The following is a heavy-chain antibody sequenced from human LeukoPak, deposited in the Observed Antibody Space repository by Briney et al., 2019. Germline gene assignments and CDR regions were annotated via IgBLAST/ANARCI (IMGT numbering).Heavy chain of an antibody. CDR1: GGSISSHY. Sequence: SETLSLTCTVSGGSISSHYWTWIRQTPGKGLEWIGYIYYTGSTNYNPSLKSRLTISLDRSKNQFSLKLSSVTAADTAVYYCARENGGSGLYYYYGMDVWGQGTTLTVSS. D-gene: IGHD2-15*01. V-gene: IGHV4-59*11. CDR3: ARENGGSGLYYYYGMDV. J-gene: IGHJ6*02. CDR2: IYYTGST.